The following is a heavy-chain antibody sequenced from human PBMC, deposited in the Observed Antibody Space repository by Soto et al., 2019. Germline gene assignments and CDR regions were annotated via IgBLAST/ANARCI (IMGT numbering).Heavy chain of an antibody. CDR1: RGAFGDYW. CDR3: ARDGPNNWFES. V-gene: IGHV3-74*01. J-gene: IGHJ5*01. CDR2: INRDANDI. Sequence: EVQLVESGGGLVQPGGSLRLSCEASRGAFGDYWMHWVRQAPGKGLVWVSRINRDANDIIYADSVKGRFTASRDNAKNMLFMQMNSLRVEDTALYYCARDGPNNWFESWRQGTLVTVSS.